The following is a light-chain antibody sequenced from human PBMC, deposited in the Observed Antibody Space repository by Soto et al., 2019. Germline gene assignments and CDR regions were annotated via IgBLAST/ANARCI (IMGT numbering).Light chain of an antibody. V-gene: IGKV1-39*01. J-gene: IGKJ4*01. CDR3: QQSFSTPLT. CDR1: QSISNY. CDR2: AAS. Sequence: DIPMTQSPSSLSASVGDRVTITCRASQSISNYLNWYQQKPGKAPKVLIYAASSLQSWVPSRFSGSGSGTDFTLTISSLQPEDFATYYCQQSFSTPLTFGGGTKVEIK.